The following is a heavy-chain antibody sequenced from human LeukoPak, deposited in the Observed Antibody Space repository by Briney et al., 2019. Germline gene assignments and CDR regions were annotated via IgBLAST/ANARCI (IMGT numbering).Heavy chain of an antibody. Sequence: GGSLRLSCAASGFTFDDYAMHWVRQAPGKGLEWVSGISWNSGSIGYADSVKGRFTISRDNAKNSLYLQMNSLRAEDTALYYCAKGILTGSHRLVDAFDIWGQGTMVTVSS. CDR1: GFTFDDYA. D-gene: IGHD3-9*01. CDR3: AKGILTGSHRLVDAFDI. CDR2: ISWNSGSI. V-gene: IGHV3-9*01. J-gene: IGHJ3*02.